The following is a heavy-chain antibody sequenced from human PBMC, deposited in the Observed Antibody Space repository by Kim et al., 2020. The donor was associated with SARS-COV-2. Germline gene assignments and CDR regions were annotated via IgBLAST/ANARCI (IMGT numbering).Heavy chain of an antibody. D-gene: IGHD3-16*01. CDR3: ARLGRGEMATI. Sequence: GGSLRLSCAASGFMFSDSWMSWVRQAPGKGLEWVATIKQDGSEKSYVDSVKGRFTISRDNAKNSLYLQMDSLRVEDTALYYCARLGRGEMATIWGQGTLVTVSS. CDR1: GFMFSDSW. CDR2: IKQDGSEK. V-gene: IGHV3-7*01. J-gene: IGHJ4*02.